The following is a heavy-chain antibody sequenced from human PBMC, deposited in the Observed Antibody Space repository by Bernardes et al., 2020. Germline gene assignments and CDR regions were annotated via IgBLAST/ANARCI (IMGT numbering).Heavy chain of an antibody. V-gene: IGHV1-2*04. D-gene: IGHD6-19*01. Sequence: ASVKVSCKASGYTFTGYYMHWVRQAPGQGLEWMGWINPNSGGTNYAQKLQGWVTMTRDTSTSTAYMELSRLRSDDTAVYYCARDIGGAFFGGGWYSYYYGMGFWGPGTTVTVSS. CDR2: INPNSGGT. J-gene: IGHJ6*02. CDR3: ARDIGGAFFGGGWYSYYYGMGF. CDR1: GYTFTGYY.